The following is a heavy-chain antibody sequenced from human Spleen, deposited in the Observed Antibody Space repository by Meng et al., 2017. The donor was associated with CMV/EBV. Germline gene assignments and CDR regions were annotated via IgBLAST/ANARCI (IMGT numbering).Heavy chain of an antibody. CDR1: GGSGISGSYY. CDR3: ARVQGVSIFGVVIPFYFDY. V-gene: IGHV4-61*01. CDR2: ISHIGST. J-gene: IGHJ4*02. D-gene: IGHD3-3*01. Sequence: SETLSLTCTVSGGSGISGSYYWNWLRQSPGKGLEWIGYISHIGSTNYNPSLKSRVTISLDTSKNQVSLRLSSVTAADTAVYYCARVQGVSIFGVVIPFYFDYWGQGTLVTVSS.